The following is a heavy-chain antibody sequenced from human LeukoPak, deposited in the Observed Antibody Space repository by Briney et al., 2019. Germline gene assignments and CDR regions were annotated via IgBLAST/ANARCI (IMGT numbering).Heavy chain of an antibody. D-gene: IGHD3-9*01. J-gene: IGHJ5*02. V-gene: IGHV4-34*01. Sequence: PSETLSLTCAVYGGSFSGYYWSWMRQPPGKGLELIGEINHSGSTNYNPSLKSRVTISVDTSKNQFSLKLSSVTAADTAVYYCARKKYYDILTGLYNWFDPWGQGTLVTVSS. CDR1: GGSFSGYY. CDR3: ARKKYYDILTGLYNWFDP. CDR2: INHSGST.